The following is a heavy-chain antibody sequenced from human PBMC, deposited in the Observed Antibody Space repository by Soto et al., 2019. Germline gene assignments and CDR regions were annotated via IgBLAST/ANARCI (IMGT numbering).Heavy chain of an antibody. D-gene: IGHD4-4*01. J-gene: IGHJ6*02. CDR2: IWYDGSNK. CDR1: GFTFSSYG. CDR3: ARDKLQVTTNGYYYGMDV. Sequence: GGSLRLSCAASGFTFSSYGMHWVRQAPGKGLEWVAVIWYDGSNKYYADSVKGRFPISRDNSKNTLYLQMNSLRAEDTAVYYCARDKLQVTTNGYYYGMDVWGQGTTVTVSS. V-gene: IGHV3-33*01.